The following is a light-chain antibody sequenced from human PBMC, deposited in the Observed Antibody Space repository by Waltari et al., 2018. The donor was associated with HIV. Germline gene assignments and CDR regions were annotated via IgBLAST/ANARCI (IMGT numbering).Light chain of an antibody. Sequence: QSVLTQPPSASVTPGQRVTIPCSGSRSNIGSNYVYWYQPLPGTAPKLLIYRNTQRPSGVPDRFSGSKSGTSASLAISGLRSEDEADYYCAAWDDSLSAHVVFGGGTKLTVL. CDR1: RSNIGSNY. J-gene: IGLJ2*01. CDR3: AAWDDSLSAHVV. V-gene: IGLV1-47*01. CDR2: RNT.